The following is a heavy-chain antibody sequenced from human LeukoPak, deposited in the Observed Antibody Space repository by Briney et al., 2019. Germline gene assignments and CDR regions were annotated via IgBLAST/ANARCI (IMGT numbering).Heavy chain of an antibody. Sequence: SETLSLTCTVSGGCISSYYWTWIRQPAGKTLECIGRVHTTGNINYNPSLKSRVSISIDSSKNQFSLRLNSVTAADTAVYYCARAQGPSSYLDYWGQGTLVTVSS. CDR1: GGCISSYY. CDR2: VHTTGNI. D-gene: IGHD3-16*02. V-gene: IGHV4-4*07. J-gene: IGHJ4*02. CDR3: ARAQGPSSYLDY.